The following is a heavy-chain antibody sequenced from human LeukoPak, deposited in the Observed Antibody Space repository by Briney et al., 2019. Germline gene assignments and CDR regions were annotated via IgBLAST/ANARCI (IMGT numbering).Heavy chain of an antibody. D-gene: IGHD6-19*01. V-gene: IGHV4-39*07. Sequence: SETLSLTCTVSGGSISSSSYYWGWIRQPPGKGLEWIGSIYYSGSTYYNPSLKSRVTISVDTSKNQFSLKLSSVTAADTAVYYCAGGPSGWNFDYWGQGTLVTVSS. CDR1: GGSISSSSYY. J-gene: IGHJ4*02. CDR3: AGGPSGWNFDY. CDR2: IYYSGST.